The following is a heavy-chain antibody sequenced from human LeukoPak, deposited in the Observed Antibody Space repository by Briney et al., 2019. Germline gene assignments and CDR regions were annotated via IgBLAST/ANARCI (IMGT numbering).Heavy chain of an antibody. Sequence: SETLSLTCTVSGGSISSSSYYWSWIRQPPGKGLEWIGYIYYSGSTNYNPSLKSRVTISVDTSKDQFSLKLSSVTAADTAVYYCARDCGGDCYRPWGQGTLVTVSS. CDR2: IYYSGST. CDR3: ARDCGGDCYRP. J-gene: IGHJ4*02. D-gene: IGHD2-21*02. CDR1: GGSISSSSYY. V-gene: IGHV4-61*01.